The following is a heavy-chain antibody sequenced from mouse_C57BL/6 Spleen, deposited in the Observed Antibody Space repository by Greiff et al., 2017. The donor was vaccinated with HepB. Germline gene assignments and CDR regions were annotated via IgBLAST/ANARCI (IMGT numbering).Heavy chain of an antibody. CDR2: IDPSDSYT. CDR3: ARRLRSFYAMDY. Sequence: QVQLQQPGAELVKPGASVKLSCKASGYTFTSYWMQWVKQRPGQGLEWIGEIDPSDSYTNYNQKFKGKATLTVDNSSSTAYMQLSSLTSEDSAVYYCARRLRSFYAMDYWGQGTSVTVSS. D-gene: IGHD1-1*01. J-gene: IGHJ4*01. V-gene: IGHV1-50*01. CDR1: GYTFTSYW.